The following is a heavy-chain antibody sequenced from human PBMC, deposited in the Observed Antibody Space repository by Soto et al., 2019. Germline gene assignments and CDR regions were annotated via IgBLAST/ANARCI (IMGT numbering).Heavy chain of an antibody. CDR2: ISYDGNNK. CDR3: ARGKSPVGATAVDY. J-gene: IGHJ4*02. V-gene: IGHV3-30-3*01. D-gene: IGHD1-26*01. CDR1: GFTFSSYA. Sequence: QVQLVESGGGVVQPGRSLRLSCAASGFTFSSYAMHWVRQAPGKGLEWVAVISYDGNNKYYADSVKGRFTISRDNSKNTLYLQMNSLRAEDTAVYYCARGKSPVGATAVDYWGQGTLVTVSS.